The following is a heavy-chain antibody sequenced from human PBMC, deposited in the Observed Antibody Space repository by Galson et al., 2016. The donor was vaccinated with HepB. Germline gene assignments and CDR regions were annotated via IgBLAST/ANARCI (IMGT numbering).Heavy chain of an antibody. CDR1: GFSLSSSGEA. D-gene: IGHD1-20*01. V-gene: IGHV2-5*02. CDR3: AHMTAITGMGY. J-gene: IGHJ4*02. Sequence: PALVKPTQTLTLTCTFSGFSLSSSGEAVGWICQPPGKALEWLALIYWDDDKRYSPSLKSRLTITKDTSKNQVVLTMTNMDPVDTGTYYCAHMTAITGMGYWGQGTLVTVSS. CDR2: IYWDDDK.